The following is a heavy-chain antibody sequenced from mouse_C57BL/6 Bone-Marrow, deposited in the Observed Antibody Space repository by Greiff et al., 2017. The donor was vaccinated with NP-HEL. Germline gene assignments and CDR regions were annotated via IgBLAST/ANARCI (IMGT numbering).Heavy chain of an antibody. J-gene: IGHJ4*01. CDR1: GYTFTGYW. Sequence: VQLQQSGAELMTPGASVKLSCKATGYTFTGYWIEWVKQRPGHGLEWIGEILPGSGSTYYNEQFKGKATFTADTSSNTAYMQLSSLTTEDSAIYYCASPWFTRAMDYWGQGTSVTVSS. CDR3: ASPWFTRAMDY. CDR2: ILPGSGST. D-gene: IGHD2-12*01. V-gene: IGHV1-9*01.